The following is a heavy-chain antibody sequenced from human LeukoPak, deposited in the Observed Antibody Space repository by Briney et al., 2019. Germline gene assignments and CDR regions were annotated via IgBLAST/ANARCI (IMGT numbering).Heavy chain of an antibody. CDR2: ISGSGGST. V-gene: IGHV3-23*01. J-gene: IGHJ6*02. CDR3: ARDREYYDFWSGYVRGYYYYGMDV. D-gene: IGHD3-3*01. CDR1: GFTFSSYS. Sequence: PGGPLRLSCAASGFTFSSYSMTWVRQAPGKGLEWVSAISGSGGSTYYADSVKGRFTISRDNSKNTLYLQMNSLRAEDTAVYYCARDREYYDFWSGYVRGYYYYGMDVWGQGTTVTVSS.